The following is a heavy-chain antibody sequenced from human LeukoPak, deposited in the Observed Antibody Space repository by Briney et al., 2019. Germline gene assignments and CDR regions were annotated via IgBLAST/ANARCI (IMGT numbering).Heavy chain of an antibody. CDR3: ARGGIAGEFDY. D-gene: IGHD6-13*01. CDR1: GFTFSSSG. J-gene: IGHJ4*02. CDR2: DGSNK. V-gene: IGHV3-30*12. Sequence: SGGSLRLSCAASGFTFSSSGVHWVRQAPGKGLEWVAHDGSNKYYADSVKGRFTISRDNSKNTLYLQMNSLRAEDTAVYYCARGGIAGEFDYWGQGTLVTVSS.